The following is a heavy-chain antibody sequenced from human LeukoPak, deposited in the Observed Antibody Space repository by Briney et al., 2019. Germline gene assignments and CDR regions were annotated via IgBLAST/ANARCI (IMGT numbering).Heavy chain of an antibody. Sequence: SETLSLTCTVSGGSIISYYWSWIRQPPGKGLQWIGYIYYSGSTNYNPSLKSRVTISVDTSKNQFSLKLSSVTAADTAVYYCARGAVIAAADEYYYGMDVWGQGTTVTVSS. V-gene: IGHV4-59*01. CDR1: GGSIISYY. CDR3: ARGAVIAAADEYYYGMDV. D-gene: IGHD6-13*01. J-gene: IGHJ6*02. CDR2: IYYSGST.